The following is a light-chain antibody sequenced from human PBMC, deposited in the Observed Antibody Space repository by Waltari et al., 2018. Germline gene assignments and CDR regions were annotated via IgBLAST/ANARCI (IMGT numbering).Light chain of an antibody. Sequence: DIQMTQSPSTLSASLGDRVTITCRASQSISYYLAWYKHKPGKAPKLLISKASILERGVPSRFSGSGAGTEFTLTISSLQPDDLATYFCQQYSSYSTFGQGTKLEIK. CDR3: QQYSSYST. J-gene: IGKJ2*01. CDR2: KAS. CDR1: QSISYY. V-gene: IGKV1-5*03.